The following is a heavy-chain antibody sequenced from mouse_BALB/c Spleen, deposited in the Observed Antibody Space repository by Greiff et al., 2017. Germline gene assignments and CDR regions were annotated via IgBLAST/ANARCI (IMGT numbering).Heavy chain of an antibody. V-gene: IGHV2-6-4*01. CDR1: GFSLSRYS. Sequence: VQGVESGPGLVAPSQSLSITCTVSGFSLSRYSVHWVRQPPGKGLEWLGMIWGGGSTDYNSALKSRLSISKDNSKSQVFLKMNSLQTDDTAMYYCARAYYGNEAWFAYWGQGTLVTVSA. CDR3: ARAYYGNEAWFAY. D-gene: IGHD2-10*01. CDR2: IWGGGST. J-gene: IGHJ3*01.